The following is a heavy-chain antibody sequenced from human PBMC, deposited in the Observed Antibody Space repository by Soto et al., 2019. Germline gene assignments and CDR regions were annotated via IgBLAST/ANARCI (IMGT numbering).Heavy chain of an antibody. J-gene: IGHJ3*02. Sequence: QVQLVQSGAEVKKPESSVKVSCKASGGTFSSYAISWVRQAPGQGLEWMGGIIPIFGTANYAQKFQGRVTITADESTSTAYMELSSLRSEDTAVYYCARDGPGRGSGSRIPFDIWGQGTMVTVSS. CDR3: ARDGPGRGSGSRIPFDI. CDR1: GGTFSSYA. D-gene: IGHD3-10*01. V-gene: IGHV1-69*01. CDR2: IIPIFGTA.